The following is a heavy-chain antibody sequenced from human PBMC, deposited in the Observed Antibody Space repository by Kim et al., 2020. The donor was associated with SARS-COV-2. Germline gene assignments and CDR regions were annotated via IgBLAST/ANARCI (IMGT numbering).Heavy chain of an antibody. CDR3: AREGHSSGRAGSFDY. J-gene: IGHJ4*02. Sequence: GGSLRLSCAASGFTFGSAPMHWVRQAPGKWLEWVALISADESNKDYVDSVKGRFTVSRDNSQNTLFLQIDSLRAEDTAVYYCAREGHSSGRAGSFDYWGTGTQVTVSS. V-gene: IGHV3-30*03. CDR2: ISADESNK. CDR1: GFTFGSAP. D-gene: IGHD3-22*01.